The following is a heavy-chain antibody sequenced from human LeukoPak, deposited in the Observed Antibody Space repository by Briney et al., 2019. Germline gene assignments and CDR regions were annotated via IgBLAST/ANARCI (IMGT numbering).Heavy chain of an antibody. D-gene: IGHD1-26*01. CDR1: GFTFDDYT. CDR2: ISWDGGST. V-gene: IGHV3-43*01. J-gene: IGHJ4*02. Sequence: PGGSLRLSCAASGFTFDDYTMHWVRQAPGKGLEWVSLISWDGGSTYYADSVKGRFIISRDNSKNTLYLQMNSLRAEDTAVYYCAKEMGATNYFEYWGQGTLVTVSS. CDR3: AKEMGATNYFEY.